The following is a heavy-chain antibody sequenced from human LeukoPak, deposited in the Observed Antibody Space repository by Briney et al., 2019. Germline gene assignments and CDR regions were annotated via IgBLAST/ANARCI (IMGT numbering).Heavy chain of an antibody. CDR2: ISYDGSNK. D-gene: IGHD6-13*01. J-gene: IGHJ4*02. CDR3: ARKAWVAAAFVDY. CDR1: GFTFSSYA. Sequence: GRSLRLSCAASGFTFSSYAMHWVRQAPGKGLEWVAVISYDGSNKYYADSVKGRFTISRDNTKSSLYLQMSSLRAEDTAVYYCARKAWVAAAFVDYWGQGTLVTVSS. V-gene: IGHV3-30-3*01.